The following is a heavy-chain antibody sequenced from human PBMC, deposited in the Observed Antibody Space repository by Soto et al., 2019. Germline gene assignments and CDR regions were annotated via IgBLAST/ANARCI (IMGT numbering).Heavy chain of an antibody. CDR1: GYTFTSYY. V-gene: IGHV1-46*01. CDR2: INPSGGST. Sequence: ASVKVSCKASGYTFTSYYMHWVRQAPGQGLEWMGIINPSGGSTSYAQKFQGRVTMTRDTSTSTVYMELSSLRSEDTAVYYCARDGADSGSYYNGMDVWGQGTTVTVSS. J-gene: IGHJ6*02. D-gene: IGHD1-26*01. CDR3: ARDGADSGSYYNGMDV.